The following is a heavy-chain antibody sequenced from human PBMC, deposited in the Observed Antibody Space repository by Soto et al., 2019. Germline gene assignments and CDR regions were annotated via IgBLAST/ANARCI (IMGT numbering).Heavy chain of an antibody. V-gene: IGHV3-23*01. D-gene: IGHD3-22*01. CDR2: ISGSGGST. CDR1: GFTFSNYA. CDR3: AKDYYDSSGYSYFDY. Sequence: GGSLRLSCAASGFTFSNYAMSWVRQPPGKGLEWVSAISGSGGSTYYADSVKGRFTISRDNSKNMLYLQMNSVRAEDTAVYYYAKDYYDSSGYSYFDYWGQGTQVTVSS. J-gene: IGHJ4*02.